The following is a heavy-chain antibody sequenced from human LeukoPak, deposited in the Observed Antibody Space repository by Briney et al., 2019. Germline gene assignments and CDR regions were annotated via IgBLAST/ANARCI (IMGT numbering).Heavy chain of an antibody. CDR3: AKEGAARQFDY. J-gene: IGHJ4*02. Sequence: GGSLRLSCAASGFTSSSYAMGWVRQAPGKGLEWVSGISWNSGSIGYADSVKGRFTISRDNAKNSLYLQMNSLRAEDMALYYCAKEGAARQFDYWGQGTLVTVSS. D-gene: IGHD6-6*01. CDR2: ISWNSGSI. CDR1: GFTSSSYA. V-gene: IGHV3-9*02.